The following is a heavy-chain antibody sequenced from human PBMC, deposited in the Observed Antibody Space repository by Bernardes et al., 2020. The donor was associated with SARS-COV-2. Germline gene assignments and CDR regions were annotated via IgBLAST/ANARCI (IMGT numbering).Heavy chain of an antibody. Sequence: GGSLRLSCAASGFTFSSYGMHWVRQAPGKGLEWVAVISYDGSNKYYADSVKGRFTISRDNSKNTLYLQMNSLRAEDTAVYHCATETCVDDDCYVDYWGQGTLVTVSS. CDR2: ISYDGSNK. V-gene: IGHV3-30*03. CDR3: ATETCVDDDCYVDY. J-gene: IGHJ4*02. CDR1: GFTFSSYG. D-gene: IGHD2-21*02.